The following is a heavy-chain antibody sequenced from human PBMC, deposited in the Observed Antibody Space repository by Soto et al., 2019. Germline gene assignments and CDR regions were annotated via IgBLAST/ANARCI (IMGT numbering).Heavy chain of an antibody. CDR3: GRGGNFQPDSGSYYPYYYYGMEV. CDR2: ISYEGSNK. J-gene: IGHJ6*02. Sequence: PGGSLRLSCAASGFTFTSYAMHWVRQAPGKGLEWVAGISYEGSNKYYGDSVKGRFTISGDNSKNTLYLQMNSLRAEETAVYYCGRGGNFQPDSGSYYPYYYYGMEVWGQGTTVTV. CDR1: GFTFTSYA. D-gene: IGHD1-26*01. V-gene: IGHV3-30-3*01.